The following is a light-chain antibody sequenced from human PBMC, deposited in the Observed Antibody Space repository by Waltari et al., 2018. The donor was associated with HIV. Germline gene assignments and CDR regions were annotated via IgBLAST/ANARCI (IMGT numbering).Light chain of an antibody. CDR1: SSNIGNNT. Sequence: QWVTISCSGSSSNIGNNTVNWYQQLPGTAPKLLIYSNNQRPSGVPDRFSGSKSGTSASLAISGLQSEDEADYYCAAWDDSLNGRVFGGGTKLTVL. CDR2: SNN. CDR3: AAWDDSLNGRV. J-gene: IGLJ3*02. V-gene: IGLV1-44*01.